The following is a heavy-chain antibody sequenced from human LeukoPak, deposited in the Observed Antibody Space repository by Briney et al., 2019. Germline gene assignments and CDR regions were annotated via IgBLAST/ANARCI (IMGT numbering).Heavy chain of an antibody. CDR2: FDPEDGET. D-gene: IGHD2-8*01. Sequence: ASVKVSCRVSGYTLTELSMHWVRQAPGKGLEWMGGFDPEDGETIYAQKFQGRVTMTEDTSTDTAYMELSSLRSEDTAVYYCATDRSLIGHHHYDYWGQGTLVTVSS. V-gene: IGHV1-24*01. J-gene: IGHJ4*02. CDR3: ATDRSLIGHHHYDY. CDR1: GYTLTELS.